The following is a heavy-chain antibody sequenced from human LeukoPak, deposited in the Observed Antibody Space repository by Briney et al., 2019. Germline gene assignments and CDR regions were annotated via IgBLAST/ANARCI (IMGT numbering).Heavy chain of an antibody. J-gene: IGHJ4*02. V-gene: IGHV4-39*07. CDR3: ARRASSGWYTFDY. CDR1: GGSISSSSYY. CDR2: IYYSGST. D-gene: IGHD6-19*01. Sequence: SETLSLTCTVSGGSISSSSYYWRWIRQPPGKGLEWIGSIYYSGSTNYNPSLKSRVTISVDTSKNQFSLKLSSVTAADTAVYYCARRASSGWYTFDYWGQGTLVTVSS.